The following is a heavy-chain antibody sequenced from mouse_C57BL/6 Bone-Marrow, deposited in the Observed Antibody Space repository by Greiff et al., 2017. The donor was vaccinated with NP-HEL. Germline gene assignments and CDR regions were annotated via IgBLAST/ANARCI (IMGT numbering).Heavy chain of an antibody. J-gene: IGHJ3*01. CDR3: ARWTSYEFAY. CDR1: GYTFTSYW. Sequence: LQQPGAELVKPGASVKLSCKASGYTFTSYWMHWVKQRPGQGLEWIGMIHPNSGSTNYNEKFKSKATLTVDKSSSTAYMQLSSLTSEDSAVYYCARWTSYEFAYWGQGTLVTVSA. CDR2: IHPNSGST. D-gene: IGHD5-5*01. V-gene: IGHV1-64*01.